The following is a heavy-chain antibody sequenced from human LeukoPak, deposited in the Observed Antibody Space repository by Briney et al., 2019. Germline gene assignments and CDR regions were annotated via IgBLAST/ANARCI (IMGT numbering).Heavy chain of an antibody. D-gene: IGHD3-3*01. CDR2: ISYDGSNK. J-gene: IGHJ6*02. Sequence: PGGSLRLSCAASGFTFSSYAMHWVRQAPGKGLEWVAVISYDGSNKYYADSVKGRFTISRDNSKNTLYLQMNSLRAEDTAVYYCARDTFYDFWSGLLRAYGMDVWGQGTTVTVSS. CDR1: GFTFSSYA. CDR3: ARDTFYDFWSGLLRAYGMDV. V-gene: IGHV3-30*04.